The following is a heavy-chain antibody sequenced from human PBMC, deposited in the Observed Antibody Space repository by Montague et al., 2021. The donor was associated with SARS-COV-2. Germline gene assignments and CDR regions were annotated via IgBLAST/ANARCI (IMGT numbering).Heavy chain of an antibody. CDR1: GYSISTGYY. Sequence: SETLSLTCTVSGYSISTGYYWGWIRQPPGKGLEWIGTIYHSGSTYFNPSLKSRVTISVDTSKNQFSLNLSSVTAADTAVYYCAKVAGSHDTFDIWGRGTVVTVT. CDR3: AKVAGSHDTFDI. V-gene: IGHV4-38-2*02. CDR2: IYHSGST. J-gene: IGHJ3*02. D-gene: IGHD6-19*01.